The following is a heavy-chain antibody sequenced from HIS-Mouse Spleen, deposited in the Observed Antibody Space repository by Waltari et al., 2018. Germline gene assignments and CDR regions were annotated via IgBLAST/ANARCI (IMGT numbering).Heavy chain of an antibody. CDR3: ASHSSSWYEDAFDI. V-gene: IGHV3-11*01. CDR2: SSSSGSTI. D-gene: IGHD6-13*01. Sequence: QVQLVESGGGLVKPGGSLRLSCAASGFTISDYYMSWIRQAPGKGLAWVSYSSSSGSTIYYADSVKGRFTISRDNAKNSLYLQMNSLRAEDTAVYYCASHSSSWYEDAFDIWGQGTMVTVSS. CDR1: GFTISDYY. J-gene: IGHJ3*02.